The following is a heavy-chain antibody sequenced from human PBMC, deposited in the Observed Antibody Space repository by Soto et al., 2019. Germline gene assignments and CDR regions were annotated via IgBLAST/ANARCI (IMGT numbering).Heavy chain of an antibody. D-gene: IGHD6-19*01. CDR1: GFTFSSYA. Sequence: TGGSLRLSCAASGFTFSSYAMSWVRQAPGKGLEWVSVISGSGGSTFYADSVKGRFTISRDKSKNTLHLQMNSLRAEDTALYFCAKMSDGWYGAFHVWGQGTMVTVSS. J-gene: IGHJ3*01. CDR2: ISGSGGST. V-gene: IGHV3-23*01. CDR3: AKMSDGWYGAFHV.